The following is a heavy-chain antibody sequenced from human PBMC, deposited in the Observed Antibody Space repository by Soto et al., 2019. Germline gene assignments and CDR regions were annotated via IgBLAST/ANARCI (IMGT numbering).Heavy chain of an antibody. CDR3: ARWGHPAVKAFDI. D-gene: IGHD3-16*01. Sequence: SETLSLTCTVSGASVNEYYWNWVRQPLGKGLEWIGFIHYTGSRIFNPSLQSRVTMSVDVSQNQFSLRLTSVTAADTAIYYCARWGHPAVKAFDIWGQGTTVTVSS. CDR2: IHYTGSR. J-gene: IGHJ3*02. V-gene: IGHV4-59*02. CDR1: GASVNEYY.